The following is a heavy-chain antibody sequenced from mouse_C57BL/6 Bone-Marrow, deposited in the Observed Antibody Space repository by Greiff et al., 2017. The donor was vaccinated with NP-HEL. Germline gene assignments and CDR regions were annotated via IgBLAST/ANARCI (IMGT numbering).Heavy chain of an antibody. J-gene: IGHJ4*01. Sequence: QVQLKESGAELVRPGASVTLSCKASGYTFTDYEMHWVKQTPVHGLEWIGAIDPETGGTAYNQKFKGKAILTADKSSSTAYMELRSRTSEDSAVYYCIYDGYPYAMDYWGQGTSVTVSS. D-gene: IGHD2-3*01. CDR2: IDPETGGT. V-gene: IGHV1-15*01. CDR1: GYTFTDYE. CDR3: IYDGYPYAMDY.